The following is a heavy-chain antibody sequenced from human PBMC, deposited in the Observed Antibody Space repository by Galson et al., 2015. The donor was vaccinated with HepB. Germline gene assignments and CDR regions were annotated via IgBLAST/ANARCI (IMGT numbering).Heavy chain of an antibody. V-gene: IGHV3-15*07. CDR3: TTDPLILHIAAAGDVGAFDI. CDR2: IKSKTDGGTT. Sequence: SLRLSCAASGFTFSNAWMNWVRQAPGKGLEWVGRIKSKTDGGTTDYAAPVKGRFTISRDDSKNTLYLQMNSLKTEDTAVYYCTTDPLILHIAAAGDVGAFDIWGQGTMVTVSS. J-gene: IGHJ3*02. D-gene: IGHD6-13*01. CDR1: GFTFSNAW.